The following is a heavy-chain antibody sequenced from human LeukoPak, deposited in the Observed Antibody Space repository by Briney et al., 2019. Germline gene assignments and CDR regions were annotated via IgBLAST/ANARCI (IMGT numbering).Heavy chain of an antibody. CDR3: ARGAYYDFWSGYYTGIEFDY. CDR1: GYTFTSYD. J-gene: IGHJ4*02. CDR2: MNPNSGNT. D-gene: IGHD3-3*01. V-gene: IGHV1-8*03. Sequence: ASVKVSCKASGYTFTSYDINWVRQATGQGLEWMGWMNPNSGNTGYAQKFQGRVTITRNTSISTAYMELSSLRSEDTAVYYCARGAYYDFWSGYYTGIEFDYWGQGTLVTVSS.